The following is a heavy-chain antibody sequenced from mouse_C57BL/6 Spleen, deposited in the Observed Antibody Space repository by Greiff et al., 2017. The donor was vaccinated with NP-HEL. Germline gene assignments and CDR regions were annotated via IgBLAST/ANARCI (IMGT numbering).Heavy chain of an antibody. CDR1: GYTFTDYE. CDR2: IDPETGGT. CDR3: TRTYYGSSSYAMDY. J-gene: IGHJ4*01. Sequence: VQLQQSGAELVRPGASVTLSCKASGYTFTDYEMHWVKQTPVHGLEWIGAIDPETGGTAYNQKFKGKAILTADKSSSTAYMERRSLTSEDSAVYYCTRTYYGSSSYAMDYWGQGTSVTVSS. D-gene: IGHD1-1*01. V-gene: IGHV1-15*01.